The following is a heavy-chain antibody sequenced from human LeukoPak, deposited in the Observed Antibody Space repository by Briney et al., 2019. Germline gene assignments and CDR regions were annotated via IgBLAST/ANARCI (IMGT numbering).Heavy chain of an antibody. CDR3: ARAYCSSTSCYKAVIDY. V-gene: IGHV3-30-3*01. D-gene: IGHD2-2*02. Sequence: GRSLRLSCAASGFTFSSYAMHWVRQAPGKGLEWVAVISYDGSNKYHADSVKGRFTISRDNSKNTLYLQMNSLRAEDTAVYYCARAYCSSTSCYKAVIDYWSQGTLVTVSP. CDR2: ISYDGSNK. J-gene: IGHJ4*02. CDR1: GFTFSSYA.